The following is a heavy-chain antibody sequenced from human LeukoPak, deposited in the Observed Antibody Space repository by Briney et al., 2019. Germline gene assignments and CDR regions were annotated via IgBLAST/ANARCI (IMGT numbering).Heavy chain of an antibody. J-gene: IGHJ4*02. CDR3: ARDQDGYGYVFDY. Sequence: GGSLRLSCAASGFTFSSSGMHWVRQAPGKGLEWVAVIWYDGSNKNYADSVKGRFTISRDNSKNTLYLQMNSLRAEDTAVYYCARDQDGYGYVFDYWGQGTLVTVSS. CDR1: GFTFSSSG. V-gene: IGHV3-33*01. CDR2: IWYDGSNK. D-gene: IGHD5-18*01.